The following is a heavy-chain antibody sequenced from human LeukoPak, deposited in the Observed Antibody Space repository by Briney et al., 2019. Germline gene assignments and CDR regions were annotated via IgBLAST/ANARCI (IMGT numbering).Heavy chain of an antibody. CDR2: ISWNSGSI. D-gene: IGHD3-22*01. Sequence: GGSLRLSCAASGFTFDDYAMHWVRQAPGKGLKWVSGISWNSGSIGYADSVKGRFTISRDNAKNSLYLQMSSLRAEDMALYYCAKDRGYYDSSANAFDIWGQGTMVTVSS. CDR1: GFTFDDYA. CDR3: AKDRGYYDSSANAFDI. V-gene: IGHV3-9*03. J-gene: IGHJ3*02.